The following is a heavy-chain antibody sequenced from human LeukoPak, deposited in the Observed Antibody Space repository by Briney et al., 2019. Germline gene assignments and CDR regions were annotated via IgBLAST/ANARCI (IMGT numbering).Heavy chain of an antibody. V-gene: IGHV4-4*07. CDR2: IYTRGST. J-gene: IGHJ5*02. Sequence: SETLSLTCTVSGGSFSSYYRSWIRQPAGKGLEWIGRIYTRGSTNYNPSLKSRVTMSVDTSKNQFSLKLSSVTAADTAVYYCARESRILNWFDPWGQGTLVTVSS. CDR1: GGSFSSYY. CDR3: ARESRILNWFDP.